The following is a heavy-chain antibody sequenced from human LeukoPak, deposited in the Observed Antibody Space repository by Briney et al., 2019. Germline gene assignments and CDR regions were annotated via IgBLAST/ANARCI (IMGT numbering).Heavy chain of an antibody. CDR3: AKADYLDAFDI. CDR2: ISWNSGSI. D-gene: IGHD4-11*01. V-gene: IGHV3-9*03. CDR1: GFTFDDYA. J-gene: IGHJ3*02. Sequence: GGSLRLSCAASGFTFDDYAMHWVRQAPGKGLEWVSGISWNSGSIGYADSVKGRFTISRDNAKNSLYLQMNSLRAEDMALYYCAKADYLDAFDIWGQGTMVTVSS.